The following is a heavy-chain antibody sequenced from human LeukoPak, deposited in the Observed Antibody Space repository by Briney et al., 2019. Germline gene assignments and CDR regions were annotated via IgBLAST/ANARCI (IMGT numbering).Heavy chain of an antibody. V-gene: IGHV5-51*01. CDR1: GYSFTSYW. Sequence: KPGESLKISCKGSGYSFTSYWIAWVRQMPGKGLEWMGIIYPGDSDSRYSPSFQGQVSISVDKSTSTAYLQWSSLKASDTAMYYCARLPDEYYDFWSGYSWGQGTLVTVSS. J-gene: IGHJ4*02. CDR3: ARLPDEYYDFWSGYS. CDR2: IYPGDSDS. D-gene: IGHD3-3*01.